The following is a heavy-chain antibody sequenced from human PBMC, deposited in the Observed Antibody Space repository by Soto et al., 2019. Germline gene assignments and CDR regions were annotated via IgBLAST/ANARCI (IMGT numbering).Heavy chain of an antibody. CDR1: GYTFTSYA. J-gene: IGHJ4*02. CDR2: ISAGNGNT. Sequence: GASVKVSCKASGYTFTSYAMHWVRQAPGQGLEWMGWISAGNGNTKYSQKLQGRVTMTTDTSTNTAYMELRSLRSDDTAVYYCARPLQQLAPNFDYWGQGTLVTVSS. D-gene: IGHD6-13*01. V-gene: IGHV1-3*01. CDR3: ARPLQQLAPNFDY.